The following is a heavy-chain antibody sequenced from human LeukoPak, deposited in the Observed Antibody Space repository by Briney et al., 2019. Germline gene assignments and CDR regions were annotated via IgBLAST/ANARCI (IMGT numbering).Heavy chain of an antibody. CDR1: GGTFSSYA. V-gene: IGHV1-69*04. J-gene: IGHJ6*03. CDR2: IIPILGIA. CDR3: ARVETVVYVWGNYYYMDV. Sequence: PVKVSCKASGGTFSSYAISRVRQAPGQGLEWMGRIIPILGIANYAQKFQGRVTITADKSTSTAYMELSSLRSEDTAVYYCARVETVVYVWGNYYYMDVWGKGTTVTVSS. D-gene: IGHD2-8*02.